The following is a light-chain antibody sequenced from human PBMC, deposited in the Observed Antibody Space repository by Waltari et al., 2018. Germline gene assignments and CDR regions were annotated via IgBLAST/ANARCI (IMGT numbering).Light chain of an antibody. CDR1: QSVSRA. Sequence: IVLTQSPGTLSLPLGERATLSCRASQSVSRALAWYQQQPGQAPRLLIYGASTRATGIPDRFSGSGSGTDFSLTISRLEPDDFAVYYCQHYLRLPVTFGQGTTVEI. CDR3: QHYLRLPVT. V-gene: IGKV3-20*01. CDR2: GAS. J-gene: IGKJ1*01.